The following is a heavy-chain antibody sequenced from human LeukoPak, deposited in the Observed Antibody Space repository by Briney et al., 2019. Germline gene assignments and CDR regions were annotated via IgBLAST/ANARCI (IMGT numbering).Heavy chain of an antibody. CDR3: ARDLGTSGWYTFDY. CDR1: GDSVSSNNGA. J-gene: IGHJ4*02. V-gene: IGHV6-1*01. Sequence: SQTLSLTCAISGDSVSSNNGAWNWIRQSPSRGLEWLGRTYFRSRWYNDFAESKRSNDHQPRHIEEPVLPPADLCDSDDTAVYYCARDLGTSGWYTFDYWGQGTLVTVSS. D-gene: IGHD6-19*01. CDR2: TYFRSRWYN.